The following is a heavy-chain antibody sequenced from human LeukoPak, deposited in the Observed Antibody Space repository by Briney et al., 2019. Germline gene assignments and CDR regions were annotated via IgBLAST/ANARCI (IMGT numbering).Heavy chain of an antibody. J-gene: IGHJ4*02. Sequence: GGSLRLSCAASGFNFDDCAMHWVRQAPGKGLEWVSGISWNSGNIGYADSVKGRFTISRDNAKNSLYLQMNSLRAEDTAVYYCAKRRDGYNYDGGRFDYWGQGTLVTVSS. D-gene: IGHD5-24*01. CDR2: ISWNSGNI. V-gene: IGHV3-9*01. CDR1: GFNFDDCA. CDR3: AKRRDGYNYDGGRFDY.